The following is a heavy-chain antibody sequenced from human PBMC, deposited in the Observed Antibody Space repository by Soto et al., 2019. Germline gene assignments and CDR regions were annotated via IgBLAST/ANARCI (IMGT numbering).Heavy chain of an antibody. Sequence: SETLSLTCAVYGGSFSGYYWSWIRQPPGKGLEWIGEINHSGSTNYNPSLKSRVTISVDTSKNRFALQLSSVTAAVTAVYYFARDRVLVVPAAMRGYYYMDDWGKGTTVTVAS. CDR1: GGSFSGYY. D-gene: IGHD2-2*01. J-gene: IGHJ6*03. CDR3: ARDRVLVVPAAMRGYYYMDD. V-gene: IGHV4-34*01. CDR2: INHSGST.